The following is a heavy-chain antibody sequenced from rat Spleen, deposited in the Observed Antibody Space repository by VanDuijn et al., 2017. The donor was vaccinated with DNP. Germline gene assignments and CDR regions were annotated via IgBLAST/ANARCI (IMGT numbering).Heavy chain of an antibody. CDR3: TSNPHVRTAAPFDY. D-gene: IGHD3-8*01. V-gene: IGHV5-31*01. J-gene: IGHJ2*01. CDR2: ITKTGDST. CDR1: GFIFSNYW. Sequence: EVQLVESGGGPVQPGRSLKLSCVASGFIFSNYWMTWIRQAPGKGLEWVASITKTGDSTYYSDSVKGRFSLSRDNAKSTLYLQLNSLRSEDTATYYCTSNPHVRTAAPFDYWGQGVMVTVSS.